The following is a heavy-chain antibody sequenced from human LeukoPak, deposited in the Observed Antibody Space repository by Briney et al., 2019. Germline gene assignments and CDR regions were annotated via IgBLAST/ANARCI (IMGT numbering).Heavy chain of an antibody. Sequence: SETLSLTCAVYGGSFSGYYWSWIRQPAGKGLEWIGRIYTSGSTNYNPSLKSRVTMSVDTSKNQFSLKLSSVTAADTAVYYCARDRGERIGNYYYYYMDVWGKGTTVTVSS. V-gene: IGHV4-4*07. CDR2: IYTSGST. D-gene: IGHD1-1*01. CDR3: ARDRGERIGNYYYYYMDV. CDR1: GGSFSGYY. J-gene: IGHJ6*03.